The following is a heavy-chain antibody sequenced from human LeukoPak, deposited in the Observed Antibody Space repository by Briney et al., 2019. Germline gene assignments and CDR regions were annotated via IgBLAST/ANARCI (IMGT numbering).Heavy chain of an antibody. CDR3: AKDLLDLRDGYNYVGASDY. D-gene: IGHD5-24*01. CDR2: ISGSGGST. V-gene: IGHV3-23*01. CDR1: GFTFSSYA. Sequence: PGGSLRLSCAASGFTFSSYAMSWVRQAPGKGLEWVSAISGSGGSTYYADSVKGRFTISRDNSKNTLYLQMNSLRAEDTAVYYCAKDLLDLRDGYNYVGASDYWGQGTLVTVSS. J-gene: IGHJ4*02.